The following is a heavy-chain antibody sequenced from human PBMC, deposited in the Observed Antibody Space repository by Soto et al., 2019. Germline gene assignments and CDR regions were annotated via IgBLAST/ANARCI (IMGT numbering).Heavy chain of an antibody. J-gene: IGHJ5*02. CDR1: GGTFSSYA. CDR3: ARDRITGTSWFDP. Sequence: SVKVSCKASGGTFSSYAISWVRRAPGQGLEWMGGIIPIFGTANYAQKFQGRVTITADESTSTAYMELSSLRSEDTAVYYCARDRITGTSWFDPWGQGTLVTVSS. D-gene: IGHD1-20*01. V-gene: IGHV1-69*13. CDR2: IIPIFGTA.